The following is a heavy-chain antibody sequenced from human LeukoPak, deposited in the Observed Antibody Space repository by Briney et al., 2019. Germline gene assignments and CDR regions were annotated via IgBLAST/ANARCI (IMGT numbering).Heavy chain of an antibody. J-gene: IGHJ4*02. Sequence: PGGSLRLSCAASGFTFSSYSMNWVRQAPGKGLEWVSSISSSSSYIYCADSVKGRFTISRDNAKNSLYLQMNSLRAEDTAMYYCASHDILTGYSRDYWGQGTLVTVSS. CDR3: ASHDILTGYSRDY. CDR1: GFTFSSYS. V-gene: IGHV3-21*01. CDR2: ISSSSSYI. D-gene: IGHD3-9*01.